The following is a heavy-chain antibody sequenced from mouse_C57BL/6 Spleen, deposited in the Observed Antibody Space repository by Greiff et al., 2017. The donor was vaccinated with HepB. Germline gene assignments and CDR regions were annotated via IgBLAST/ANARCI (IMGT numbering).Heavy chain of an antibody. Sequence: EVKLVESGPGLVKPSQSLSLTCSVTGYSITSGYYWNWIRQFPGNKLEWMGYISYDGSNNYNPSLKNRISITRDTSKNQFFLKLNSVTTEDTATYYCARDRDYYDYEGYAMDYWGQGTSVTVSS. D-gene: IGHD2-4*01. CDR3: ARDRDYYDYEGYAMDY. CDR2: ISYDGSN. CDR1: GYSITSGYY. V-gene: IGHV3-6*01. J-gene: IGHJ4*01.